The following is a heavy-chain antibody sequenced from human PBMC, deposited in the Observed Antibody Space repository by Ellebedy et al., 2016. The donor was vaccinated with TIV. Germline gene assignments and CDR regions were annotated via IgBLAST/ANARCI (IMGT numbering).Heavy chain of an antibody. Sequence: GGSLRLSXAASGFTFSSYGMHWVRQAPGKGLEWVAVISYDGSNKYYADSVKGRFTISRDNSKNTLYLQMNSLRAEDTAVYYCAKEWAVADNWYFDLWGRGTLVTVSS. CDR3: AKEWAVADNWYFDL. CDR1: GFTFSSYG. J-gene: IGHJ2*01. D-gene: IGHD6-19*01. V-gene: IGHV3-30*18. CDR2: ISYDGSNK.